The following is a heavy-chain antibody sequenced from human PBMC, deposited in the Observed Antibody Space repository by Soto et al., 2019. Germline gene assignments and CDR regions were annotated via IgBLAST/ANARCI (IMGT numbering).Heavy chain of an antibody. CDR2: ISSSGSTI. V-gene: IGHV3-48*01. Sequence: LRLSCAASGFTFSSYSMNWVRQAPGKGLEWVSYISSSGSTIYYADSVKGRFTISRDNAKNSLYLQMNSLRAEDTAVYYCARGVLRADLVVVPALGNYYMDVWGKGTTVTVSS. CDR3: ARGVLRADLVVVPALGNYYMDV. CDR1: GFTFSSYS. J-gene: IGHJ6*03. D-gene: IGHD2-2*01.